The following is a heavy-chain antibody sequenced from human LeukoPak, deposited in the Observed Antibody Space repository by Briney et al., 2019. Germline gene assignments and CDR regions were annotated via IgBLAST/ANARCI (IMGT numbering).Heavy chain of an antibody. V-gene: IGHV5-10-1*01. D-gene: IGHD4-23*01. CDR1: GYSFTSYW. CDR2: IDPSDSYT. Sequence: GESLKISCKGSGYSFTSYWISWVRQMPGKGLEWMGRIDPSDSYTNYSPSFQGHVTISADKSISTAYLQWSSLKASDTAMYYCARHETTVVTPDAFDIWGQGTMGTVSS. J-gene: IGHJ3*02. CDR3: ARHETTVVTPDAFDI.